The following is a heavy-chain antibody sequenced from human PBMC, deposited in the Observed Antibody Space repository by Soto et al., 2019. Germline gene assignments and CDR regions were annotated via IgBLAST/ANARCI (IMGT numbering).Heavy chain of an antibody. V-gene: IGHV3-30-3*01. Sequence: QVHLVESGGGVVQPGRSLRLSCAASGFTFSTYTMHWVRQAPGKGLEWVAVMSYDGSNKYYADSVKGRFTVSRDNSKNTLYLQMNSLRAKDTAVYYCARTRGAYYDSWRGPRATYYYYSMDVWGQGTTVTVSS. CDR3: ARTRGAYYDSWRGPRATYYYYSMDV. D-gene: IGHD3-3*01. CDR2: MSYDGSNK. CDR1: GFTFSTYT. J-gene: IGHJ6*02.